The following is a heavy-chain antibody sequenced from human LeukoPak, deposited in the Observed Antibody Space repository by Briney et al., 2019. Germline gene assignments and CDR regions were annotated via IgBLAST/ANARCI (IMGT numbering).Heavy chain of an antibody. V-gene: IGHV4-34*01. J-gene: IGHJ1*01. CDR1: GGSFSGYY. D-gene: IGHD3-22*01. Sequence: SETLSLTCAVYGGSFSGYYWSWIRQPPGRGRGWIGEINHSGSTNYNPSLKSRVTISVDTSKNQFSLKLSSVTAADTAVYYCARAYDSSGRDFQHWGQGTLVTVSS. CDR3: ARAYDSSGRDFQH. CDR2: INHSGST.